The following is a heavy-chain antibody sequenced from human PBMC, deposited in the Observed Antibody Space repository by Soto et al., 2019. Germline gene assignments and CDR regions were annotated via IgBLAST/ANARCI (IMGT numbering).Heavy chain of an antibody. J-gene: IGHJ3*02. CDR3: AKEEQQPVRAFDI. Sequence: GGSLRLSCAASGFTFSSYGMHWVRQAPGKGLEWVAVISYDGSNKYYADSVKGRFTISRDNSKNTLYLQMNSLRAEDTAVYYCAKEEQQPVRAFDIWGQGTMVTVSS. V-gene: IGHV3-30*18. CDR1: GFTFSSYG. D-gene: IGHD6-13*01. CDR2: ISYDGSNK.